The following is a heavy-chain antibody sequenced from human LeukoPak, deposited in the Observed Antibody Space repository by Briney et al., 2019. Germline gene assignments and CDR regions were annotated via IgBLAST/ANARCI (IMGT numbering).Heavy chain of an antibody. CDR1: GFTFDDYA. D-gene: IGHD6-19*01. J-gene: IGHJ3*02. CDR2: ISWNSGSI. CDR3: AKDNKQWLGNNAFDI. V-gene: IGHV3-9*03. Sequence: GRSLRLSCAASGFTFDDYAMHWVRQAPGKGLEWVSGISWNSGSIGYADSVKGRFTISRDNAKNSLYLQMNSLRAEDMALYYCAKDNKQWLGNNAFDIWGQGTKVTVSS.